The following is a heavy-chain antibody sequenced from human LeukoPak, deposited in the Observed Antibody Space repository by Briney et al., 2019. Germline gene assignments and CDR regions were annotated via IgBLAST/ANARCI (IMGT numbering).Heavy chain of an antibody. CDR3: AREGGYSYGYDY. CDR1: GFTFSSYS. D-gene: IGHD5-18*01. J-gene: IGHJ4*02. Sequence: GGSLRLSCAASGFTFSSYSMNWVRQAPGKGLEWVSSISSSSSYIYYADSVKGRYTISRDNAKNSLYLQMNSLRAEDTAVYYCAREGGYSYGYDYWGQGTLVTVSS. V-gene: IGHV3-21*01. CDR2: ISSSSSYI.